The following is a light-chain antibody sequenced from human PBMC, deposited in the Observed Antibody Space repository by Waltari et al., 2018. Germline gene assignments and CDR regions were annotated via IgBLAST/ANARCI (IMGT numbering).Light chain of an antibody. CDR2: GVN. CDR3: SSYAGSVV. Sequence: QSALTQPASVSGSRGQSITISCTGSSSDIGSYNVVSWYQHHPGKAPKLLIYGVNNRPSGVSIRFSDAKSGNAAALPIAGLQAEDEADYYCSSYAGSVVCGGGTKLTVL. CDR1: SSDIGSYNV. V-gene: IGLV2-23*02. J-gene: IGLJ3*02.